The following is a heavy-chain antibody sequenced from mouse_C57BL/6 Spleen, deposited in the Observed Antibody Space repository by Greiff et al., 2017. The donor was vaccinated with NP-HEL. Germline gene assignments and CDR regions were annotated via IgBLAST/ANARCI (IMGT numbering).Heavy chain of an antibody. J-gene: IGHJ4*01. D-gene: IGHD2-2*01. Sequence: VQLQQSGTELVKPGASVKLSCKASGYTFTSYWMHWVKQRPGQGLEWIGNINPSNGGTNYNEKFKSKATLTVDKSSSTAYMQLSSLTSEDSAVYYCAREGGYDVIAMDYWGQGTSVTVSS. CDR3: AREGGYDVIAMDY. CDR2: INPSNGGT. V-gene: IGHV1-53*01. CDR1: GYTFTSYW.